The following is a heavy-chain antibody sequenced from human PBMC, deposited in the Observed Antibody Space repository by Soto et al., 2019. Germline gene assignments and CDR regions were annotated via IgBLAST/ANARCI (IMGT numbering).Heavy chain of an antibody. Sequence: QVLLQESGPGLVQPSGTLSLSCAVSGVSISSNYYWGWVRQPPGKGLEWLGDISHIGSVNYSPSLMSRVTMSMDRSEYQFSLKLNSVTAADTAVYDCVRSFGWYAIDYWGQGTRVIVSS. D-gene: IGHD6-19*01. V-gene: IGHV4-4*02. CDR3: VRSFGWYAIDY. J-gene: IGHJ4*02. CDR1: GVSISSNYY. CDR2: ISHIGSV.